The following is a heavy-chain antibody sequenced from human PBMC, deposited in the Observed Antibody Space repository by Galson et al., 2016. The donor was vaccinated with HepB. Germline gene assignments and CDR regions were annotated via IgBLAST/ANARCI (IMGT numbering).Heavy chain of an antibody. J-gene: IGHJ4*02. CDR3: ARVTTPAYYFDY. D-gene: IGHD1-26*01. CDR2: INPSGGST. Sequence: SCKASGYTFTSYYMHWVRQAPGQGLEWMGLINPSGGSTNYAQNFQGRVTMTRDTSTSTVYMELSSLRSEDTAVYYCARVTTPAYYFDYWGQGTLVTVSS. V-gene: IGHV1-46*01. CDR1: GYTFTSYY.